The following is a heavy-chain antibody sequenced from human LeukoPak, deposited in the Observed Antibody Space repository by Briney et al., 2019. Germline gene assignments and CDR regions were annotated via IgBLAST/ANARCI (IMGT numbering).Heavy chain of an antibody. V-gene: IGHV3-23*01. Sequence: GGSLRLSCAASGFTFRSYAMSWVRQAPGKGLEWVSAISGSGGSTYYADSVKGRFTISRDNSKNTLYLQMNSLRAEDTAVYYCAKVAFGYCSGGSCYYDYWGQGTLVTVSS. CDR1: GFTFRSYA. D-gene: IGHD2-15*01. CDR2: ISGSGGST. J-gene: IGHJ4*02. CDR3: AKVAFGYCSGGSCYYDY.